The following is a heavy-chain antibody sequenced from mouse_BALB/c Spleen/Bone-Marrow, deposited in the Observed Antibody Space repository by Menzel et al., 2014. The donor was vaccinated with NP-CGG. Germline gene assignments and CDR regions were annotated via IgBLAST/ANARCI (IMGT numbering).Heavy chain of an antibody. Sequence: VQLQQSGAELAKPGASVKMSCKASGYTFTSYWMHWVKQRPGQGLEWIGYINPSTGYTEYNQKFKDKATLTADKSSSTAYMQLSSLTSEDSAVYYCAREIYAGYYFDYWGQGTAHTVS. CDR3: AREIYAGYYFDY. J-gene: IGHJ2*01. CDR2: INPSTGYT. D-gene: IGHD2-3*01. CDR1: GYTFTSYW. V-gene: IGHV1-7*01.